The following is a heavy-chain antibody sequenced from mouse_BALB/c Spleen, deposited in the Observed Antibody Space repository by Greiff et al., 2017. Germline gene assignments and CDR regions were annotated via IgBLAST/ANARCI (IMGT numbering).Heavy chain of an antibody. CDR2: ISSGGSYT. V-gene: IGHV5-9-3*01. J-gene: IGHJ4*01. D-gene: IGHD1-1*01. CDR1: GFTFSSYA. CDR3: ARHLPITTVVAKGAMDY. Sequence: EVMLVESGGGLVKPGGSLKLSCAASGFTFSSYAMSWVRQTPEKRLEWVATISSGGSYTYYPDSVKGRFTISRDNAKNTLYLQMSSLRSEDTAMYYCARHLPITTVVAKGAMDYWGQGTSVTVSS.